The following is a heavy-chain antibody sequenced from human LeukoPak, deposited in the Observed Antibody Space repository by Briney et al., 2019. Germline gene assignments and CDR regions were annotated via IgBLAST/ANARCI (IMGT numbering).Heavy chain of an antibody. J-gene: IGHJ4*02. V-gene: IGHV3-23*01. Sequence: GGSLRLSCAASGFTFSSYAMSWVRQAPGKGLEWVSAISGSGGSTYYADSVKGRFTISRDNSKNTLYLQMNSLRAEDTAVYYCAKDFRRGYSYGYYFDYWGQGTLVTVSS. D-gene: IGHD5-18*01. CDR2: ISGSGGST. CDR1: GFTFSSYA. CDR3: AKDFRRGYSYGYYFDY.